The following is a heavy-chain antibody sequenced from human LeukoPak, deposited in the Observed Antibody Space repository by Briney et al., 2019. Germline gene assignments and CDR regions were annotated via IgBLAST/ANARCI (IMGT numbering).Heavy chain of an antibody. J-gene: IGHJ4*02. V-gene: IGHV4-59*01. CDR1: GGSISSYY. Sequence: SETLSLTCTVSGGSISSYYWSWIRQPPGKGLEWIGYIYYSGSTNYNPSLKSRVTISVDTSKNQFSLKLSSVTAADTAVYYCARGPLGRGYDVAWGQGTLVTVSS. CDR2: IYYSGST. D-gene: IGHD5-12*01. CDR3: ARGPLGRGYDVA.